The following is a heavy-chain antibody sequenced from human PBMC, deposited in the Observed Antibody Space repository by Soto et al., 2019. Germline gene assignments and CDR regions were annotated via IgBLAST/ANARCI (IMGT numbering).Heavy chain of an antibody. CDR1: GGSISTYY. Sequence: QVQLQESGPGLVKPSETLSLTCTVSGGSISTYYWSWIRQPPGKGLEWLGYIYYSGTTNYTNWNSSLKSRVTTSVDTSKNLFSLKLSSVTAADTAVYYCAVDAYRGYDKGYFDSWGQGTLVAVSS. CDR3: AVDAYRGYDKGYFDS. CDR2: IYYSGTT. V-gene: IGHV4-59*01. D-gene: IGHD5-12*01. J-gene: IGHJ4*02.